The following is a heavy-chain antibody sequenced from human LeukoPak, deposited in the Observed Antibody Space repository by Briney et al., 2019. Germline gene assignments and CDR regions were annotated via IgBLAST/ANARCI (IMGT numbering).Heavy chain of an antibody. CDR1: GFTVSSNY. CDR2: IYSGGST. CDR3: ARGPRNHYYDSSGLLDY. Sequence: GGSLRLSCAASGFTVSSNYMSWVRQAPGKGLEWVSVIYSGGSTYYADSVKGRFTISRDNSKNTLYLQMNSLRAEDTAVYYCARGPRNHYYDSSGLLDYWGQGTPVTVSS. J-gene: IGHJ4*02. V-gene: IGHV3-53*01. D-gene: IGHD3-22*01.